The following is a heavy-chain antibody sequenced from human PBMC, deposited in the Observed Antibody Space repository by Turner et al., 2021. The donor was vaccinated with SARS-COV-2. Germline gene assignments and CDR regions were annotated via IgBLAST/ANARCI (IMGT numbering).Heavy chain of an antibody. D-gene: IGHD4-17*01. J-gene: IGHJ4*02. CDR1: GVSISSSSYY. V-gene: IGHV4-39*07. CDR2: IYYSGST. CDR3: ARDYGGNSNYLDY. Sequence: QLHLQEAGTGLVKPSETLSLTCSVSGVSISSSSYYWGWIRQPPGKGLECIGSIYYSGSTYYNPALKSRVTISVDTSKNQFSLKLSSVTDADTAVYYCARDYGGNSNYLDYWGQGTLVTVSS.